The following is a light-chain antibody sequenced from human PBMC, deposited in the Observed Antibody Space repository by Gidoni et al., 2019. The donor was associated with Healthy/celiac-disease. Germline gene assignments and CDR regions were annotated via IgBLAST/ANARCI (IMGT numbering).Light chain of an antibody. Sequence: DIQLTQSPSFLSASVGDRVTITCRASQDINNYLVWYQQKPGKAPNLLIYAASTLESGVPSRFSGSGSGTKYTLTISSLQPEDFATYYCQQLKNYPLTFGGGPRWSS. CDR1: QDINNY. J-gene: IGKJ4*01. CDR2: AAS. V-gene: IGKV1-9*01. CDR3: QQLKNYPLT.